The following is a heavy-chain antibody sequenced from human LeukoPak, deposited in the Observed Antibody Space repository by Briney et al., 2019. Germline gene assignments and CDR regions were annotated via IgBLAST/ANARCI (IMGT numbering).Heavy chain of an antibody. CDR1: VYTLTGYY. D-gene: IGHD6-13*01. CDR3: AIRYSSSWDDYYFDY. CDR2: INPNSGGT. V-gene: IGHV1-2*02. J-gene: IGHJ4*02. Sequence: ASVKVSCKASVYTLTGYYMHWVRQAPGQGLEWMGWINPNSGGTNYAQKFQGRVTMTRDTSISTAYVELSRLRSDDTAVYYCAIRYSSSWDDYYFDYWGQGTLVTVSS.